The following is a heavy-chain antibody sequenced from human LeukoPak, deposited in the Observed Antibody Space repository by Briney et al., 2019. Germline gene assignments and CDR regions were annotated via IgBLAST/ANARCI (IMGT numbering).Heavy chain of an antibody. V-gene: IGHV4-34*01. CDR1: GGSFSGYY. Sequence: PSETLSLTCAVYGGSFSGYYWSWIRQPPGKGLEWIGEINHSGSTNYNPSLKSRVTISVDTSKNQFSLKLSSVTAADTAVYYCARGPWERTVWVSRLNYYGMDVWGQGTTVTVSS. CDR2: INHSGST. CDR3: ARGPWERTVWVSRLNYYGMDV. D-gene: IGHD3-16*01. J-gene: IGHJ6*02.